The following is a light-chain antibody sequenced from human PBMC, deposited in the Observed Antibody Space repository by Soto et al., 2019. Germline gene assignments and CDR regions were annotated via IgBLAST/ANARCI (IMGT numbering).Light chain of an antibody. CDR1: QDISNY. Sequence: DIQMTQSPSSLSASVGDRVTITCQASQDISNYLNWYQQKPGKAPKLLIYDASNLETGGPSRLSGSGSGTDFPFTISSLQPEDIATYYCKQYDNLPYTFGQGTKLEIK. CDR3: KQYDNLPYT. J-gene: IGKJ2*01. V-gene: IGKV1-33*01. CDR2: DAS.